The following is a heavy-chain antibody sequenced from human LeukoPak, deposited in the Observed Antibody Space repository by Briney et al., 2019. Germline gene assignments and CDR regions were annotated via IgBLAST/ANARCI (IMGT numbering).Heavy chain of an antibody. Sequence: GRSLRLSCAASGFTFRSYTMHWVRQAPGKGLEWVAVILYDGRTTNYAESVRGRFTISRDTSKNTLYLQMNNLRPEDTAIYYCAREILGSAFSFDYWGQGTLVTVSS. CDR1: GFTFRSYT. V-gene: IGHV3-30*04. CDR2: ILYDGRTT. J-gene: IGHJ4*02. D-gene: IGHD1-26*01. CDR3: AREILGSAFSFDY.